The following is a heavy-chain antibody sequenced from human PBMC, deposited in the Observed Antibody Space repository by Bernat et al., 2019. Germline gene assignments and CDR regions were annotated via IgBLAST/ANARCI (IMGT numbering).Heavy chain of an antibody. CDR1: GFTFNNAW. Sequence: EVQLVESGGGLVEPGGSLRLSCAASGFTFNNAWMSWVRQAPGKGLEWVGRLKSKTEGGTTDYAAPVKGRFTISRDDSKNTLYLQMNSLRAEDTAVYYCARGTSTSAPYMDVWGKGTTVTVSS. V-gene: IGHV3-15*01. J-gene: IGHJ6*03. CDR2: LKSKTEGGTT. CDR3: ARGTSTSAPYMDV.